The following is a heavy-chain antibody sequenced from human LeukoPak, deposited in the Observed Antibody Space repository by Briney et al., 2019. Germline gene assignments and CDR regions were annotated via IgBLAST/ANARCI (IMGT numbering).Heavy chain of an antibody. CDR1: GFTFSSYA. V-gene: IGHV3-30-3*01. Sequence: GRSLRLSCAASGFTFSSYAMHWVRQAPGKGLEWVTVISYDGSNKYYADSVKGRFTISRDNSKNTLYLQMNSLRAEDSAVYYCARETASTGIYFDYWGQGTLVTVSS. CDR2: ISYDGSNK. J-gene: IGHJ4*02. D-gene: IGHD6-13*01. CDR3: ARETASTGIYFDY.